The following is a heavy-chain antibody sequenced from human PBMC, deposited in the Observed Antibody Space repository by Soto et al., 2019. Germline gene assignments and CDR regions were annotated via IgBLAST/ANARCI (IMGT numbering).Heavy chain of an antibody. CDR3: AREPRYYYDSSGYLNWFDP. D-gene: IGHD3-22*01. J-gene: IGHJ5*02. V-gene: IGHV3-48*02. CDR2: ISSSSSTI. Sequence: GGSLRHSCAASGFTFSSYSMNLVRQAPGKGLEWVSYISSSSSTIYYADSVKGRFTISRDNAKNSLYLQMNSLRDEDTAVYYCAREPRYYYDSSGYLNWFDPWGQGTLVTVSS. CDR1: GFTFSSYS.